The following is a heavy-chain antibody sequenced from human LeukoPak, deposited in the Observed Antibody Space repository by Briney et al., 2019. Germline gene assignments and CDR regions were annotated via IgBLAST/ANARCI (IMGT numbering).Heavy chain of an antibody. CDR2: IYTSGST. CDR3: ARDLVTTVTTGDYYYGMDV. Sequence: SETLSLTCTVSGGSISSYYWSWIRQPAGKGLEWIGRIYTSGSTNYNPSLKSRVTRSVDTSKNQFSLKLSSVTAADTAVYYCARDLVTTVTTGDYYYGMDVWGQGTTVTVS. V-gene: IGHV4-4*07. J-gene: IGHJ6*02. CDR1: GGSISSYY. D-gene: IGHD4-17*01.